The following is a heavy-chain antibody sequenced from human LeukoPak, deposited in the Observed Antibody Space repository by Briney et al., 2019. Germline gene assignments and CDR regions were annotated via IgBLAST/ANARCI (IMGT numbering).Heavy chain of an antibody. CDR2: ISGSGGST. V-gene: IGHV3-23*01. Sequence: GGSLRLSCAASGFTFSSYAMSWVRQAPGKGLEWVSAISGSGGSTYYADSVKGRFTISRDNSKNTLYLQMNSLRAEDTAVYYCARGGEAVAEGYYFDHWGQGTLVTGSS. D-gene: IGHD6-19*01. J-gene: IGHJ4*02. CDR3: ARGGEAVAEGYYFDH. CDR1: GFTFSSYA.